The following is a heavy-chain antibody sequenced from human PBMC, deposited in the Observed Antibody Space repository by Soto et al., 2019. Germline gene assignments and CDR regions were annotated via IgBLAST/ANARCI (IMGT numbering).Heavy chain of an antibody. D-gene: IGHD3-16*01. CDR1: GFTFNTYG. Sequence: GGSLRLSCAASGFTFNTYGMHWVRQAPGKGLEWVAVISYDGSEKYYVDSVKGRFTISKDNSKNTLYLQMNSLRPEDTAVYYFSKTPNFLWRSPHFYKYFFDPWGQGTRVTVSS. CDR2: ISYDGSEK. V-gene: IGHV3-30*18. CDR3: SKTPNFLWRSPHFYKYFFDP. J-gene: IGHJ5*02.